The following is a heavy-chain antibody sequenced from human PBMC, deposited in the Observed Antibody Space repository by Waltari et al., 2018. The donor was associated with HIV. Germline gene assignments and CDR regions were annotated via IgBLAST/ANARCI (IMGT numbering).Heavy chain of an antibody. CDR3: ASDIVATIGAFDI. CDR2: IFPIFGTA. J-gene: IGHJ3*02. Sequence: QVQLVQSGAEVKKPGSSVTVSCKASGGTFSSYAISWVRQAPGQGLEWMGGIFPIFGTANYAQKFQGRVTITADKSTSTAYMELSSLRSEDTAVYYCASDIVATIGAFDIWGQGTMVTVSS. V-gene: IGHV1-69*06. D-gene: IGHD5-12*01. CDR1: GGTFSSYA.